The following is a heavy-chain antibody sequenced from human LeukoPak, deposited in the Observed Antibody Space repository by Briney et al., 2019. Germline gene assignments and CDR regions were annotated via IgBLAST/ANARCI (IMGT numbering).Heavy chain of an antibody. CDR1: GFTVSSNY. Sequence: GGSLRLSCAASGFTVSSNYMSWVRQAPGKGLEWVSVIYSGGSTNYADSVKGRFTISRDNAKNTLYLQMNSLRAEDTAVYYCARDSRGWTHDYWGQGTLVTVSS. V-gene: IGHV3-66*01. J-gene: IGHJ4*02. CDR3: ARDSRGWTHDY. CDR2: IYSGGST. D-gene: IGHD3-10*01.